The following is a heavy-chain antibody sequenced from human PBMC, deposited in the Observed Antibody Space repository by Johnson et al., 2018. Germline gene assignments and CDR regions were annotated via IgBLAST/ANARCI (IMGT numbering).Heavy chain of an antibody. D-gene: IGHD2-15*01. CDR3: TTAHVDIKPRDAFDL. V-gene: IGHV3-15*07. CDR2: IKSRREGGPL. CDR1: GFTFINAW. J-gene: IGHJ3*01. Sequence: EVQLLETGGGSVRPGGSLRLSCAASGFTFINAWMNWVRQAPGKGLEWVGRIKSRREGGPLDYAAPVKGRFTISRDDSTNMFFLQMNSLRTEDTALYYCTTAHVDIKPRDAFDLWGQGTMVTVSS.